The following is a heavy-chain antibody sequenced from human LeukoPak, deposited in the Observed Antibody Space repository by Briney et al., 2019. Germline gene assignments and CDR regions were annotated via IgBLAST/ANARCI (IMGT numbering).Heavy chain of an antibody. CDR3: ARGTALQDY. CDR1: GFTFSPYW. CDR2: INSDGTTT. Sequence: PGGSLRLSCAASGFTFSPYWMPWVRQAPGKGLVWVSHINSDGTTTSYADSVKGRFTISRDNAQNTLYLQMNSLRVEDTAVYYCARGTALQDYWGQGTLVTVSS. J-gene: IGHJ4*02. V-gene: IGHV3-74*01. D-gene: IGHD2-2*02.